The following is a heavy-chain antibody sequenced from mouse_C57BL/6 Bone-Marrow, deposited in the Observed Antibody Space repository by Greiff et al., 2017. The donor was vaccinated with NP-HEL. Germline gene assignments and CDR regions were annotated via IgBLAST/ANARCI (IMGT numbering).Heavy chain of an antibody. CDR2: IWTGGGT. CDR1: GFSLTSYA. D-gene: IGHD2-4*01. V-gene: IGHV2-9-1*01. CDR3: ARNGYDYDGYWYFDV. J-gene: IGHJ1*03. Sequence: QVQLQQSGPGLVAPSQSLSITCTVSGFSLTSYAISWVRQPPGKGLEWLGVIWTGGGTNYNSALKSRLSISKDNSKSQVFLKMNSLQTDDTARYYCARNGYDYDGYWYFDVWGTGTTVTVSS.